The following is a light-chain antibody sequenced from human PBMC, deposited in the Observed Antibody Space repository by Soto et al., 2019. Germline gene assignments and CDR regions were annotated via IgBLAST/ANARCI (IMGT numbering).Light chain of an antibody. V-gene: IGKV3-20*01. CDR1: QSVSSNF. CDR3: QQYCSSLT. J-gene: IGKJ4*01. Sequence: EIVLTQSPGTLSLSPGERATLSCRASQSVSSNFLAWYQQKPGQAPRLLIYGASSRATGVPDRFSGSGSGTDFTLTISRLEPEDVAVYYCQQYCSSLTFGGGTKVEIK. CDR2: GAS.